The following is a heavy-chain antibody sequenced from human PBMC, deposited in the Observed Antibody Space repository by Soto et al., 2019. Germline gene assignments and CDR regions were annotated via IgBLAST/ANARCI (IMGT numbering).Heavy chain of an antibody. D-gene: IGHD6-13*01. CDR3: ALKHSSSWAYYYYYMDV. V-gene: IGHV3-74*01. CDR2: ISSDGSST. J-gene: IGHJ6*03. Sequence: GGSLRLSCEASGFTFRSYWMHWVRQAPGKGLAWVARISSDGSSTNYVDSVKGRFTISRDNAKNTLYLQMNSLRAEDTAVYYCALKHSSSWAYYYYYMDVWGKGTTVTVSS. CDR1: GFTFRSYW.